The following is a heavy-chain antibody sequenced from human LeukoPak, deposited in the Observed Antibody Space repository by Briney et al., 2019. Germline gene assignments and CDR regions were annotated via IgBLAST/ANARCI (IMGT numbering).Heavy chain of an antibody. Sequence: PGGSLRLPCAASGLTFSSYWMSWVRQAPGKGLEWVANIKQDGSEKYYVDSVKGRFTISRDNAKNTLYLQMNSLRAEDTAVYYCARALMVRGRFYYYYYYMDVWGKGTTVTVSS. CDR2: IKQDGSEK. CDR3: ARALMVRGRFYYYYYYMDV. CDR1: GLTFSSYW. D-gene: IGHD3-10*01. J-gene: IGHJ6*03. V-gene: IGHV3-7*01.